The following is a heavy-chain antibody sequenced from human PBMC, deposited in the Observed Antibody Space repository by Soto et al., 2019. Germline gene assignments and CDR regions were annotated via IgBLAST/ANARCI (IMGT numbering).Heavy chain of an antibody. CDR1: CGSISSGSYY. CDR2: IYYSGST. Sequence: SETLSVTCTVSCGSISSGSYYWGWIRQPPGKGLEWIGSIYYSGSTYYNPSLKSRVTISVDTSKNQFSLKLSSVTAADTAVYYCARHTPAISISDHWGQGTLVTVS. CDR3: ARHTPAISISDH. D-gene: IGHD2-15*01. V-gene: IGHV4-39*01. J-gene: IGHJ4*02.